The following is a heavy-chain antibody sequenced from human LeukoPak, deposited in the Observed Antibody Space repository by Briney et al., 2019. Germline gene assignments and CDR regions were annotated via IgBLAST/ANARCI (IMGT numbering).Heavy chain of an antibody. V-gene: IGHV3-23*01. Sequence: GGSLRLSCAASGFTFSSHGMSWVRQAPGKGLEWVSTISGSGDNTYYADSVKGRFTISRDNSKNTLYLQMNSLRAEDTAVYYCAKDTTVNFPFRGYFDYWGQGTLVTVSS. CDR1: GFTFSSHG. D-gene: IGHD4-17*01. CDR3: AKDTTVNFPFRGYFDY. CDR2: ISGSGDNT. J-gene: IGHJ4*02.